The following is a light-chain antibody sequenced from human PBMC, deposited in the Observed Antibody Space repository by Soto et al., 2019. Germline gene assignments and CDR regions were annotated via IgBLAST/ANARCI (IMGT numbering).Light chain of an antibody. CDR2: DVS. V-gene: IGLV2-14*01. Sequence: QSVLTQPASVSGSPGQSITISCTGASSDVGAYNYDSWHQQYPGEALKVIIYDVSHRPAGVFNRFSGSKSGNTASLTISGLQTQDEADYYCSSYTSATTYVFGTGTKVTVL. J-gene: IGLJ1*01. CDR1: SSDVGAYNY. CDR3: SSYTSATTYV.